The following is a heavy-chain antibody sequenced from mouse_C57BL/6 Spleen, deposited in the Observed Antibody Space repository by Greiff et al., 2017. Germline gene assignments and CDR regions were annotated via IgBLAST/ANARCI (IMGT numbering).Heavy chain of an antibody. D-gene: IGHD2-4*01. CDR3: ARSAIYDYDSYWYFDV. CDR1: GYTFTDYY. CDR2: INPNNGGT. J-gene: IGHJ1*03. V-gene: IGHV1-26*01. Sequence: EVQLQQSGPELVKPGASVKISCKASGYTFTDYYMNWVKQSHGKSLEWIGDINPNNGGTSYNQKFKGKATLTVDKSSSTAYMELRSLTSEDSAVYYCARSAIYDYDSYWYFDVWGTGTTVTVSS.